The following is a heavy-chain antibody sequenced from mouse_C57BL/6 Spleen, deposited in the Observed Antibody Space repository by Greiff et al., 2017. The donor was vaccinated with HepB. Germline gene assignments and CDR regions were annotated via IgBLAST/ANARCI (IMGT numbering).Heavy chain of an antibody. D-gene: IGHD3-2*02. J-gene: IGHJ2*01. CDR2: ISSGGSYT. CDR3: ARSDSSGYLFDY. V-gene: IGHV5-6*01. Sequence: EVKLMESGGDLVKPGGSLKLSCAASGFTFSSYGMSWVRQTPDKRLEWVATISSGGSYTYYPDSVKGRFTISRDNAKNTLYLQMSSLKSEDTAMYYCARSDSSGYLFDYWGQGTTLTVSS. CDR1: GFTFSSYG.